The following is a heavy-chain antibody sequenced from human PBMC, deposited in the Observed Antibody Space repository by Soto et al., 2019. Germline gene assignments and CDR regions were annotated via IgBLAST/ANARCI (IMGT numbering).Heavy chain of an antibody. J-gene: IGHJ6*02. V-gene: IGHV3-23*01. Sequence: PVGSLRLSCAASGFTFSSYAVSWFRQAPGKGREWVSAISGSGGSTYYADSVKGRFTISRDNSKNTLYLQMNSLRAEDTAVYYCAKWEQARRYYYYGMDVWGQGTTVTVSS. CDR3: AKWEQARRYYYYGMDV. CDR2: ISGSGGST. D-gene: IGHD6-6*01. CDR1: GFTFSSYA.